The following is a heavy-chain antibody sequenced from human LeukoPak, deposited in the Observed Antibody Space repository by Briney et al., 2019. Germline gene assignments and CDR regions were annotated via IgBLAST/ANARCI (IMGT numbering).Heavy chain of an antibody. D-gene: IGHD3-10*01. J-gene: IGHJ4*02. V-gene: IGHV3-74*01. CDR3: ARVRQGRYFDY. CDR2: INSDGSST. Sequence: GGSLGLSCAASGFTFSSYWMHWVRQAPGKGLVWVSRINSDGSSTSYADSVKGRFTISRDNAKNTLYLQMNSLRAEDTAVYYCARVRQGRYFDYWGQGTLVTVSS. CDR1: GFTFSSYW.